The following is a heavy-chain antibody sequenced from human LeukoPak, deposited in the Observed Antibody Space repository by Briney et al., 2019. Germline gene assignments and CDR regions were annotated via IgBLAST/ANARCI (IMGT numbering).Heavy chain of an antibody. CDR2: IIPIFGTA. D-gene: IGHD4-17*01. Sequence: SVKVSCKASGGTFSSYAISRVRQAPGQGLEWMGGIIPIFGTANYAQKFQGRVTITADESTSTAYMELSSLRSEDTAVYYCARGSRHGDYLGVMDNWFDPWGQGTLVTVSS. CDR1: GGTFSSYA. V-gene: IGHV1-69*13. CDR3: ARGSRHGDYLGVMDNWFDP. J-gene: IGHJ5*02.